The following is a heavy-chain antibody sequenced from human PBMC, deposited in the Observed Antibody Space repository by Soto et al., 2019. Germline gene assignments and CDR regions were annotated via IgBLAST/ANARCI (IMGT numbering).Heavy chain of an antibody. CDR3: AKDLTGGSGAFDY. CDR1: GFTFSTNS. J-gene: IGHJ4*02. V-gene: IGHV3-23*01. CDR2: ISGSGGST. Sequence: GGSLRLSCAAFGFTFSTNSMAWVRQTPGKGLEWVSAISGSGGSTYYADSVKGRFTISRDNSKNTLYLQMNSLRAEDTAVYYCAKDLTGGSGAFDYWGQGTLVTVSS. D-gene: IGHD1-26*01.